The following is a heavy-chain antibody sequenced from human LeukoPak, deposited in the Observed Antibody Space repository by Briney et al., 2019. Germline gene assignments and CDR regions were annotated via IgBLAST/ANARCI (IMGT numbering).Heavy chain of an antibody. D-gene: IGHD3-9*01. CDR2: VYRSGNT. V-gene: IGHV4-4*07. J-gene: IGHJ6*02. Sequence: NPSETLSLTCSVSGGSISTYYWSWIRQPAGKGLEWIGRVYRSGNTNYNPSLKSRVTMSVDTSKNQISLRLRSATAADTAVYYCARDDFEYSVHYGMDVWGQGTTVTVSS. CDR3: ARDDFEYSVHYGMDV. CDR1: GGSISTYY.